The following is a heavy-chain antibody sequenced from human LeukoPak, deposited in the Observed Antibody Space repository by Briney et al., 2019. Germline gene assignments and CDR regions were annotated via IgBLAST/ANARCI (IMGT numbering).Heavy chain of an antibody. D-gene: IGHD2-2*02. CDR2: INPSGGST. J-gene: IGHJ4*02. CDR3: ARDPLYGGLKDY. CDR1: GYTFTSYY. V-gene: IGHV1-46*01. Sequence: ASVKVSCKASGYTFTSYYMHWVRQAPGQGLEWMGIINPSGGSTSYTQKFQGRVTMTRDTSTGTVYMELSSLRSEDTAVYYCARDPLYGGLKDYWGQGTLVTVSS.